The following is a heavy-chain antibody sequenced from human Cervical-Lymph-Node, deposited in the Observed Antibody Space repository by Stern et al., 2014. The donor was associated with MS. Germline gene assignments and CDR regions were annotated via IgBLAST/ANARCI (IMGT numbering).Heavy chain of an antibody. CDR3: ARDYYGSGSPTRF. V-gene: IGHV1-46*01. CDR2: INPGDGST. CDR1: GFPFTSYY. J-gene: IGHJ4*02. D-gene: IGHD3-10*01. Sequence: VQLVESGAEVKKPGASVKVSCRASGFPFTSYYIHWMRQAPGQGLEWMGVINPGDGSTTYAPKFQGRVTVTRDTSTNTVYMELQSLRSDDTAVYFCARDYYGSGSPTRFWGQGTLVTVSS.